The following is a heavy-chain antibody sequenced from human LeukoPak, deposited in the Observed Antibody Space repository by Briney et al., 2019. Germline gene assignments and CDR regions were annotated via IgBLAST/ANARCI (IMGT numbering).Heavy chain of an antibody. CDR2: IIPIFGTA. CDR3: ARSFDDSYEISAGQIDY. CDR1: GGTFSSYA. V-gene: IGHV1-69*13. J-gene: IGHJ4*02. Sequence: SVKVSCKASGGTFSSYAISWVRQAPGQGLEWMGGIIPIFGTANYAQKFQGRVTITADESTSTAYMELSSLRSEDTAVYYCARSFDDSYEISAGQIDYWGQGTLVTVSS. D-gene: IGHD3-22*01.